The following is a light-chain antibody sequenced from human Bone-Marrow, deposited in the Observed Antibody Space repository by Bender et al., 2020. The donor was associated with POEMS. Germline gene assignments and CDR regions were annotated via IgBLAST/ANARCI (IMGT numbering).Light chain of an antibody. CDR3: ATWDDSLKGPV. J-gene: IGLJ2*01. V-gene: IGLV1-44*01. CDR1: SSNIGPNS. CDR2: DND. Sequence: QSVVTQPPSASGTPGQTVSISCSGNSSNIGPNSVNWYQQVPGTAPKLLIYDNDRRPSGVPDRFSASKSGSSASLAISGLQSEDEADYYCATWDDSLKGPVFGGGTKLTVL.